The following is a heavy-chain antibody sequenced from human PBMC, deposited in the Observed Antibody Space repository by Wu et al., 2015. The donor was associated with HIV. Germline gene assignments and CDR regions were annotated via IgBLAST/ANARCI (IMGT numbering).Heavy chain of an antibody. J-gene: IGHJ3*02. D-gene: IGHD2-2*03. V-gene: IGHV1-24*01. CDR2: FDPEDGET. CDR1: GYTLTELS. Sequence: QVQLVQSGAEVKKPGASVKVSCKVSGYTLTELSMHWVRQAPGKGLEWMGGFDPEDGETIYAQKFQGRVTMTEDTSTDTAYMELSSLRSEDTAVYYCATGRGLDIVVVPAAPVAFDIWGQGTMVTVSS. CDR3: ATGRGLDIVVVPAAPVAFDI.